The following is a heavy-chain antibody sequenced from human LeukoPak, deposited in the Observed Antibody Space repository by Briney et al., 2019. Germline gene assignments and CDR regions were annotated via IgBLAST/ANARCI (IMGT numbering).Heavy chain of an antibody. CDR3: AKDDDGHHHGVDH. Sequence: PGGSLRLSCAASGFTVSSYAMTWVRQAPGKGLEWVSAIGYGAGDTYYADSVKGRFTISRDNSMNTLYLQMSSLRADDTALYYCAKDDDGHHHGVDHWGQGTLVTVSS. D-gene: IGHD4-17*01. CDR1: GFTVSSYA. CDR2: IGYGAGDT. J-gene: IGHJ4*02. V-gene: IGHV3-23*01.